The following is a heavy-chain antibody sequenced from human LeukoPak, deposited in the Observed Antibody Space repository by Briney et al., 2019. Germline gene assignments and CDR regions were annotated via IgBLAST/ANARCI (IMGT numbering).Heavy chain of an antibody. J-gene: IGHJ5*02. CDR3: ARSIGMLYTVGGFDP. D-gene: IGHD2-8*01. Sequence: SETLSLTCTVSADSISSRTHYWGWIRQSPGKGLEWIASIYYSGDTYYNPSLKSRVTISVDTTKNHFSLKLTSVTASDTAVYYCARSIGMLYTVGGFDPWGQGALVTVSS. V-gene: IGHV4-39*02. CDR2: IYYSGDT. CDR1: ADSISSRTHY.